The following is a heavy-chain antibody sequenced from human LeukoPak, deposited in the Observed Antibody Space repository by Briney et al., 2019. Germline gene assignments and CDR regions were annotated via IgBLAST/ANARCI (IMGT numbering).Heavy chain of an antibody. CDR2: IYHSGST. CDR1: GDSITSYY. D-gene: IGHD3-10*01. J-gene: IGHJ5*02. Sequence: SETLSLTCTVSGDSITSYYWSWIRQPPGKGPEWIGYIYHSGSTDYNPSLKSRVTISVDTSKNQFSLKLTSVTAADTAVYYCARDNYYYGSGSYYNVDWFDPWGQGTLVTVSS. CDR3: ARDNYYYGSGSYYNVDWFDP. V-gene: IGHV4-59*01.